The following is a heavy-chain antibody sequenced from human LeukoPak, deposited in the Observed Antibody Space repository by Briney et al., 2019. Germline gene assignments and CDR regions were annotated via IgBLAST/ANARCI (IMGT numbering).Heavy chain of an antibody. CDR2: IYRGATT. V-gene: IGHV3-53*01. Sequence: PGGSLRLSCAASGFTVSSNYMSWVRQAPGKGLEWVSVIYRGATTDYADSVKGRFTISRDNSKNTLYLQMNSLRAEDTAPYYCARVADTHIFDYWGQGTLVTVSS. D-gene: IGHD2-21*01. CDR3: ARVADTHIFDY. J-gene: IGHJ4*02. CDR1: GFTVSSNY.